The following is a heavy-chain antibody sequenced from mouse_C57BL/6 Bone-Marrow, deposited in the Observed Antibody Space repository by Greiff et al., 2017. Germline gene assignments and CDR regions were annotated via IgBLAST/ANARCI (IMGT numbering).Heavy chain of an antibody. J-gene: IGHJ3*01. CDR2: IYPRSGNT. CDR1: GYTFTSYG. D-gene: IGHD2-4*01. CDR3: ARGYDYDSWFAY. V-gene: IGHV1-81*01. Sequence: QVQLQQSGAELARPGASVKLSCKASGYTFTSYGISWVKQRPGQGLEWIGEIYPRSGNTYYNEKFKGKATLTADKSSSTAYMELRSLTSEDSAVYFCARGYDYDSWFAYWGQGTLVTVSA.